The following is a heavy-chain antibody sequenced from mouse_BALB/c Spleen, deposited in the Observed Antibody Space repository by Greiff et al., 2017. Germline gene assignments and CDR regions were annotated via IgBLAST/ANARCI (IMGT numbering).Heavy chain of an antibody. CDR1: GYAFTNYL. Sequence: QVQLQQSGAELVRPGTSVKVSCKASGYAFTNYLIEWVKQRPGQGLEWIGVINPGSGGTNYNEKFKGKATLTADKSSSTAYMQLSSLTSDDSAVYFCARLVYAMDDWGQGTSVTVSS. CDR2: INPGSGGT. V-gene: IGHV1-54*01. J-gene: IGHJ4*01. CDR3: ARLVYAMDD.